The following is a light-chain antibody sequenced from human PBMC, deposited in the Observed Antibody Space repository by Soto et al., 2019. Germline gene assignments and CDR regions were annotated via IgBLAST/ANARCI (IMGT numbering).Light chain of an antibody. V-gene: IGKV1-27*01. CDR1: QGLSNY. CDR3: QKHNSAPST. J-gene: IGKJ2*01. Sequence: DIQMTQSPSSLSASVGDRVTIACRASQGLSNYLAWYQQKPGKVPTLLIFAASTLQSGVPSRFSGSGSGTDIILTISSRQPKEVATNYYQKHNSAPSTFGQGTKLEIK. CDR2: AAS.